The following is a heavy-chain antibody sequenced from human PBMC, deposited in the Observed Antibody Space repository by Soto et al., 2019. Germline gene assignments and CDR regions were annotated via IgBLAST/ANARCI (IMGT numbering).Heavy chain of an antibody. V-gene: IGHV4-4*02. CDR3: SSAAPNGSWFDP. CDR1: GDSISSSNW. J-gene: IGHJ5*02. Sequence: SETLSLTCAVSGDSISSSNWWCWVRQPPGKGLEWIGEIYHSGSTNYNPSLKSRVTISVDKSKNQFSLKLSSVTAADTAVYYYSSAAPNGSWFDPCGQGTLVTVSS. CDR2: IYHSGST. D-gene: IGHD6-25*01.